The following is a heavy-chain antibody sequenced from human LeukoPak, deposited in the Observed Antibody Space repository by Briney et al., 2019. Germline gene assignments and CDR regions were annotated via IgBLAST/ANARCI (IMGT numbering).Heavy chain of an antibody. CDR3: ARWDPDYYGSGSYYYYHGLDV. J-gene: IGHJ6*02. CDR1: GYTFTAYY. V-gene: IGHV1-2*02. Sequence: ASVKVSCKAPGYTFTAYYMHWVRQAPGQGFEWMGWINPNSRGTNYAQKFQGRVTMTSDTSISTVFMELSRLRSDDTAVYYCARWDPDYYGSGSYYYYHGLDVWGQGTTVTVSS. CDR2: INPNSRGT. D-gene: IGHD3-10*01.